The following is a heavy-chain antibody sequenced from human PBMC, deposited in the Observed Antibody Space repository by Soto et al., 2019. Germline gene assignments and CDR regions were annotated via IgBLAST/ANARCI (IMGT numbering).Heavy chain of an antibody. CDR2: IKQDGSEK. CDR1: GFTFSSYW. J-gene: IGHJ4*02. D-gene: IGHD6-19*01. V-gene: IGHV3-7*01. Sequence: PGGSLRLSCAASGFTFSSYWMSWVRQAPGKGLEWVANIKQDGSEKYYVDSVKGRFTISRDNAKNSLYLQMNSLRAEDTAVYYCARERYSSGWSFDYCGQGTLVTVSS. CDR3: ARERYSSGWSFDY.